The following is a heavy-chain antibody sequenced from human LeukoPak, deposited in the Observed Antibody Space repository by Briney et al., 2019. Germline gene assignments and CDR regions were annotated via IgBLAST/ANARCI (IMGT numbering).Heavy chain of an antibody. CDR2: IYYSGST. V-gene: IGHV4-59*01. CDR1: GGSISSYY. D-gene: IGHD6-19*01. Sequence: SETLSLTCTVSGGSISSYYWSWIRQPPGKGLEWIGYIYYSGSTNYNPSLKSRVTISVDTSKNQFSLKLSSVTAADTAVYYCARDGYSSGWGCAFDIWGQGTMVTVSS. CDR3: ARDGYSSGWGCAFDI. J-gene: IGHJ3*02.